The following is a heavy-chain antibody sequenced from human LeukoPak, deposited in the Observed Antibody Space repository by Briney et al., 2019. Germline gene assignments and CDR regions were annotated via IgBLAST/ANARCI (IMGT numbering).Heavy chain of an antibody. CDR1: GYTFTGYY. CDR3: ARDTLWFGDPLGY. J-gene: IGHJ4*02. Sequence: GASVKVSCKASGYTFTGYYMHWVRQAPGQGLEWTGWINPNSGGTNYAQKFQGRVTMTRDTSISTAYMELSRLRSDDTAVYYCARDTLWFGDPLGYWGQGTLVTVSS. D-gene: IGHD3-10*01. V-gene: IGHV1-2*02. CDR2: INPNSGGT.